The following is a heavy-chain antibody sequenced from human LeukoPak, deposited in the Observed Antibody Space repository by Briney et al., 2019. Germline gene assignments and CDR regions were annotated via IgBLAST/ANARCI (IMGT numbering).Heavy chain of an antibody. Sequence: SETLPLTCTVSGGSISSYYWSWIRQPAGKGLEWIGRIYTSGSTNYNPSLKSRVTMSVDTSKNQFSLKLSSVTAADTAVYYCARDWYYYDSSGYEMVTLFDYWGQGTLVTVSS. D-gene: IGHD3-22*01. CDR1: GGSISSYY. J-gene: IGHJ4*02. CDR3: ARDWYYYDSSGYEMVTLFDY. CDR2: IYTSGST. V-gene: IGHV4-4*07.